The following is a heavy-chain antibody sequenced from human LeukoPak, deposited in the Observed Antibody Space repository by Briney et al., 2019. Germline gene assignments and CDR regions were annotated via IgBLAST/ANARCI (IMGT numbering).Heavy chain of an antibody. CDR2: IAAYNGLT. J-gene: IGHJ4*02. CDR3: VRSYGLEGDY. D-gene: IGHD3-16*02. Sequence: ASVKVSCKASGYSFTGYGVAWVRQAPGQGLEWMGWIAAYNGLTNYAENLQGRLTLSTDTSTSTASMELRNLTSDDTAVYFCVRSYGLEGDYWGRGTLVTVSS. V-gene: IGHV1-18*01. CDR1: GYSFTGYG.